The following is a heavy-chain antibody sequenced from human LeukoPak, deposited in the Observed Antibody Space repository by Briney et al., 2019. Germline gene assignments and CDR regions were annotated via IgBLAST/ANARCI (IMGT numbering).Heavy chain of an antibody. CDR2: IYSGGST. CDR3: AKEDLRFGGVQN. V-gene: IGHV3-53*01. D-gene: IGHD3-16*01. Sequence: GGSLRLSCAASGFTVSNKYMNWVRQAPGKGLEWVSVIYSGGSTYYADSVKGRFTISRDNSKNTLYLQMNSLRAEDTAVYYCAKEDLRFGGVQNWGQAALVTVSS. J-gene: IGHJ4*02. CDR1: GFTVSNKY.